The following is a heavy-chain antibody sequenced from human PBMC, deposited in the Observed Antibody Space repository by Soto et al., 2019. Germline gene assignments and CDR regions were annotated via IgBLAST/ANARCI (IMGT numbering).Heavy chain of an antibody. CDR3: AASRGFDSSGYSGYYSGMDV. CDR1: GFTFDDYA. Sequence: EVQLVESGGGLVQPGRSLRLSCAASGFTFDDYAMHWVRQRPGRGLEWVSGITWNSDEIGYPDSVKGRFSISRDNAKKFLYLQMNSLRPDDTALYYCAASRGFDSSGYSGYYSGMDVWGQGTTVTVSS. V-gene: IGHV3-9*01. CDR2: ITWNSDEI. J-gene: IGHJ6*02. D-gene: IGHD3-22*01.